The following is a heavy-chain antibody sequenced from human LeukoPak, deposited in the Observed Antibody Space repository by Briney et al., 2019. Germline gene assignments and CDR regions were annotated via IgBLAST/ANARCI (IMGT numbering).Heavy chain of an antibody. CDR1: GFTFSSYG. D-gene: IGHD1-26*01. CDR3: ARGPGSQTNY. J-gene: IGHJ4*02. Sequence: PGGSLRLSCAASGFTFSSYGMNWVRQAPGKGLEWVSSISSSSSYIYYADSVKGRFTISRDNAKNSLYLQMNSLRAEDTAVYYCARGPGSQTNYWGQGTLVTVSS. CDR2: ISSSSSYI. V-gene: IGHV3-21*01.